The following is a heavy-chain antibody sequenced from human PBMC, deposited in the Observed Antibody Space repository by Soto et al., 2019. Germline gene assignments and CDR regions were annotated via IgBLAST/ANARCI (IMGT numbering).Heavy chain of an antibody. CDR2: IYYSGST. D-gene: IGHD5-18*01. Sequence: PSETLSLTCTVSGDSVSNYNFYWSWIRQPPGKGLEWIGYIYYSGSTNYNLSLKSRLTMSVDTSKNQFSLKLSSVTAADTAVYYCAQHGYSSGPTVENWGQGILVTVSS. CDR1: GDSVSNYNFY. J-gene: IGHJ4*02. V-gene: IGHV4-61*01. CDR3: AQHGYSSGPTVEN.